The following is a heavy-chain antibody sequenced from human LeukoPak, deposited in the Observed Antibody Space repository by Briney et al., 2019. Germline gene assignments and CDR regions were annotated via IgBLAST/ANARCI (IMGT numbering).Heavy chain of an antibody. CDR3: AKDYDSSGYYPLYFDY. CDR1: GFTFSNYG. CDR2: IWFDGSKQ. V-gene: IGHV3-33*06. D-gene: IGHD3-22*01. Sequence: GGSLRLSCAASGFTFSNYGMHWVRQAPGKGLEWVAVIWFDGSKQYYADSLKGRFTISRDSSKNTLYLQMNSLRAEDTAVYYCAKDYDSSGYYPLYFDYWGQGTLVTVSS. J-gene: IGHJ4*02.